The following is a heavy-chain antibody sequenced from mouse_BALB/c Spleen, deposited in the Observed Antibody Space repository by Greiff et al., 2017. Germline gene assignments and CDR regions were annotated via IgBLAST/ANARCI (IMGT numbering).Heavy chain of an antibody. CDR3: ARPGSSPWY. J-gene: IGHJ3*01. CDR1: GFTFSSYA. CDR2: ISSGGSYT. V-gene: IGHV5-9-3*01. D-gene: IGHD1-1*01. Sequence: EVQLVESGGGLVKPGGSLKLSCAASGFTFSSYAMSWVRQTPEKRLEWVATISSGGSYTYYPDSVKGRFTISRDNAKNTLYLQMSSLRSEDTAMYYCARPGSSPWYWGQGTLVTVSA.